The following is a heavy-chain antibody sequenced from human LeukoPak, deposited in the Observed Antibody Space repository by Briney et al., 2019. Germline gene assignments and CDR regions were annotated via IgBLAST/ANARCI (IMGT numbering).Heavy chain of an antibody. Sequence: GGSLRLSCAASGFTFSDYYMSWIRQAPGKGPEWVSYISSSGSTIYYADSVKGRFTISRDNAKNSLYLQMNSLRAEDTAVYYCARDQGPPYCTNGVCYAYYGMDVWGQGTTVTVSS. D-gene: IGHD2-8*01. CDR3: ARDQGPPYCTNGVCYAYYGMDV. CDR2: ISSSGSTI. CDR1: GFTFSDYY. V-gene: IGHV3-11*01. J-gene: IGHJ6*02.